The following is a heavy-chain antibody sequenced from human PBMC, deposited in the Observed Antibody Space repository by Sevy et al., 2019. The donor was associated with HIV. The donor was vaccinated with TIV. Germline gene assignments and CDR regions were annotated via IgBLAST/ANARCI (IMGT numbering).Heavy chain of an antibody. CDR2: IYRSGST. CDR1: GGSMSSSNW. V-gene: IGHV4-4*02. CDR3: ASLKAVTASYYYYYMDV. D-gene: IGHD2-21*02. Sequence: SETLSLTCTVSGGSMSSSNWWSWVRQPPGKGLEWIGEIYRSGSTNYNPSLKSRVTISVDKSKNQFSLKLSSVTAADTAVYYCASLKAVTASYYYYYMDVWGKGTTVTVSS. J-gene: IGHJ6*03.